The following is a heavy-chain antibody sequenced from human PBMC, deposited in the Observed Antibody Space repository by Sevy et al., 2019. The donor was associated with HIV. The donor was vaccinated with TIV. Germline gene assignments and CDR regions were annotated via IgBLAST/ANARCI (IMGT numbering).Heavy chain of an antibody. D-gene: IGHD6-19*01. Sequence: GGSLRLSCAASGFTFSSYSMKWVRQAPGKGLEWVSSISSSGSYKVYADSVKGRFTISRDNAKNSLYLQMSSLRAEDTAVYYCARVGLYSSGCYALDIWGQGTMVTVSS. V-gene: IGHV3-21*01. J-gene: IGHJ3*02. CDR1: GFTFSSYS. CDR2: ISSSGSYK. CDR3: ARVGLYSSGCYALDI.